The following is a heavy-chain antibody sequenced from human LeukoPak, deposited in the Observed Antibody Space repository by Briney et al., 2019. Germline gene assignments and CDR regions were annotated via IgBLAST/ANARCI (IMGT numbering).Heavy chain of an antibody. CDR1: GFTFSTYW. CDR3: ATFSTTWGTFDY. Sequence: GGSLRLSCAASGFTFSTYWMHWFRQAPGKGLVWVARTNSDGSGTGYADSVKGRFTISRDNAKSTPYLQMNSLRVEDTAVYYCATFSTTWGTFDYWGQGTLVTVSS. CDR2: TNSDGSGT. D-gene: IGHD2-2*01. V-gene: IGHV3-74*01. J-gene: IGHJ4*02.